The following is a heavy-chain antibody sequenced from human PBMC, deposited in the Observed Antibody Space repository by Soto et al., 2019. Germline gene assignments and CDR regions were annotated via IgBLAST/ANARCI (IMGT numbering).Heavy chain of an antibody. Sequence: ASVKVSCKASGYTFTSYDINWVRQATGQGLEWMGWMNPNSGNTGYAQKFQGRVTMTRNTSISTAYMELSSLRSEDTAVYYCARGLVRCSGGSCYSGDFDPWGQGTLVTVSS. CDR3: ARGLVRCSGGSCYSGDFDP. D-gene: IGHD2-15*01. J-gene: IGHJ5*02. CDR2: MNPNSGNT. CDR1: GYTFTSYD. V-gene: IGHV1-8*01.